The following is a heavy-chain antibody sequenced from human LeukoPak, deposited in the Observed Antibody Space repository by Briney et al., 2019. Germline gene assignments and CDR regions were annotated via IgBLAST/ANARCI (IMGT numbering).Heavy chain of an antibody. D-gene: IGHD2-15*01. CDR1: GFTFSSYA. V-gene: IGHV3-23*01. Sequence: GGSLRLSCAASGFTFSSYAMSWVRQAPGKGLEWVSAISGSGGSTYYADSVKGRFTIFRDNSKNTLYLRMNSLRAEDTAVYYCAKWSGIVVVVAAEYFQHWGQGTLVTVSS. J-gene: IGHJ1*01. CDR3: AKWSGIVVVVAAEYFQH. CDR2: ISGSGGST.